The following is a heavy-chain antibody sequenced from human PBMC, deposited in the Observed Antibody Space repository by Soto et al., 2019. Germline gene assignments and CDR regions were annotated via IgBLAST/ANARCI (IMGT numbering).Heavy chain of an antibody. Sequence: VQLQQWGAGLLKSSETLSLTCAVYGGSLSGYYWSWIRQTPGKRLEWIGDINHGGSANYNPSLKSRVTFSLDPSKIKFSLKLSSVIAADTAVYYCARYSSSWSKYVQHWGRGTLVTVSS. J-gene: IGHJ1*01. V-gene: IGHV4-34*01. D-gene: IGHD6-13*01. CDR3: ARYSSSWSKYVQH. CDR2: INHGGSA. CDR1: GGSLSGYY.